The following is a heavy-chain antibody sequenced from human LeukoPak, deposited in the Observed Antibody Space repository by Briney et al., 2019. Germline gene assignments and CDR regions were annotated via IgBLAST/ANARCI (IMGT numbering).Heavy chain of an antibody. CDR3: ASPTDFLTGSGFDV. CDR1: GGSFSGYY. J-gene: IGHJ3*01. D-gene: IGHD3-9*01. Sequence: SETLSLTCAVYGGSFSGYYRSWIRQPPGKGLEWIGEINHSGSTNYNPSLKSRVTMSVDTSKNQFSLKLTSVTAADTAVYYCASPTDFLTGSGFDVRGQGTMVTVSS. V-gene: IGHV4-34*01. CDR2: INHSGST.